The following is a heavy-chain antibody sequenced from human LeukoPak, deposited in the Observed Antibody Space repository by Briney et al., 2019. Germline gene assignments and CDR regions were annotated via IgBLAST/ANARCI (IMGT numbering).Heavy chain of an antibody. J-gene: IGHJ4*02. V-gene: IGHV3-30*02. Sequence: GGSLRLSCAASGFTFSSYGMHWVRQAPGKGVEWLAVIWYDGSNKYYADSVKGRFTISRDNSKNTLYLQMNSLRAGDTAVYYCAIDKTTGRSSGFDYWGQGTLVTVSS. CDR1: GFTFSSYG. CDR2: IWYDGSNK. CDR3: AIDKTTGRSSGFDY. D-gene: IGHD6-6*01.